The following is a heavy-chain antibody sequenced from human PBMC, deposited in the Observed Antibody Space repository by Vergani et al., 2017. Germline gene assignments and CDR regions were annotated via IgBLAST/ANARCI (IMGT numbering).Heavy chain of an antibody. J-gene: IGHJ6*02. Sequence: EVQLVESGGGLVQPGGSLRLSCAASGFTISSYWMSWVRQAPGKGLEWVANIKQDGSEKYYVDSVKGRFTISRDNAKNSLYLQMNSLRAEDTAVYYCARDTIVVVEAATGRYYYYGMDVWGQGTTVTVSS. D-gene: IGHD2-15*01. V-gene: IGHV3-7*01. CDR2: IKQDGSEK. CDR1: GFTISSYW. CDR3: ARDTIVVVEAATGRYYYYGMDV.